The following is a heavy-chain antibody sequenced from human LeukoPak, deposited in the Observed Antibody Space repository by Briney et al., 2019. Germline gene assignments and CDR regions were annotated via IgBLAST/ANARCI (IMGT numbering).Heavy chain of an antibody. V-gene: IGHV3-48*02. CDR1: GFTFSNYG. CDR3: ARARGATVVSMYFDY. D-gene: IGHD4-23*01. CDR2: ISPGSGTI. Sequence: PPGGSLRLSCAASGFTFSNYGMNWVRQAPGKGLEWVSYISPGSGTIFYADSAKGRFTISRDDAKNSLSLQMNSLRDEDTAVYYCARARGATVVSMYFDYWGQGTPVTVSS. J-gene: IGHJ4*02.